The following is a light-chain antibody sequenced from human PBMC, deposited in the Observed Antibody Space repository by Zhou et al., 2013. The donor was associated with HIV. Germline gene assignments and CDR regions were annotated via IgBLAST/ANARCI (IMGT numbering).Light chain of an antibody. Sequence: EIVLTQSPATLSLSPGERATLSCRASQSVSSNLAWYQQKPGQAPRLLMYDASNRATDIPARFSGSGSGTDFTLTISSLEPEDFAVYYCQLRSNWPLFGQGTKVEIK. CDR2: DAS. V-gene: IGKV3-11*01. J-gene: IGKJ1*01. CDR1: QSVSSN. CDR3: QLRSNWPL.